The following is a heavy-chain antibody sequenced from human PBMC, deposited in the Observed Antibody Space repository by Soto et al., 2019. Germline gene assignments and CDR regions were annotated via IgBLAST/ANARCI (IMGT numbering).Heavy chain of an antibody. J-gene: IGHJ6*02. CDR3: ARGMGQHRVMMSYYSAMDA. D-gene: IGHD2-2*01. CDR2: INAGNVNT. V-gene: IGHV1-3*01. CDR1: GYSFNTYA. Sequence: QVQLVQSGAEVKKPGASVKVSCKASGYSFNTYAMHWVRQAPGQRLEWLAWINAGNVNTKYSQKFQGRLTVTRDTSVSTAYMELSSLTYEDTAVYYCARGMGQHRVMMSYYSAMDAWGQGTMVTVSS.